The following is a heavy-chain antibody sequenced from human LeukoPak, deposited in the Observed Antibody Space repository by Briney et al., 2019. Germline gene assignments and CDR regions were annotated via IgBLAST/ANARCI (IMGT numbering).Heavy chain of an antibody. J-gene: IGHJ5*02. V-gene: IGHV3-21*01. D-gene: IGHD2-15*01. CDR3: ARTPPST. CDR2: ISSTSAYT. Sequence: ETLSLTCAVYGGSFSGYTMKWVRQAPGKGLEWVSSISSTSAYTYYADSVKGRFTTSRDNANNSLYLQMNSLRAEDTAVYYCARTPPSTWGQGTLVTVSS. CDR1: GGSFSGYT.